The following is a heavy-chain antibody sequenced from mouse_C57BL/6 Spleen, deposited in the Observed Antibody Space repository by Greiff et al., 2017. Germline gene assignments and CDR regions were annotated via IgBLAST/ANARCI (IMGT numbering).Heavy chain of an antibody. CDR2: LDPENGDT. CDR3: TADYSHDY. V-gene: IGHV14-4*01. Sequence: VQLQQSGAELVRPGASVKLSCTASGFNIKDDYMHWVKQRPEQGLEWIGWLDPENGDTEYASKFQGKATITVDTSSNTAYLQLSSLTSEDTSGYYWTADYSHDYWGQGTTLTVSS. CDR1: GFNIKDDY. J-gene: IGHJ2*01. D-gene: IGHD2-12*01.